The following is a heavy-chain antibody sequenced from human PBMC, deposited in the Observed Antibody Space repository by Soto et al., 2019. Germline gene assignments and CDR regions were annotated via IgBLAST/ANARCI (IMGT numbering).Heavy chain of an antibody. CDR1: GGSFSSYA. J-gene: IGHJ5*02. D-gene: IGHD2-15*01. V-gene: IGHV1-69*12. CDR2: IIPMFGKG. CDR3: GLSPTATPDNWFDP. Sequence: QVQLVQSGAEVKKPGSSVKVSCKASGGSFSSYAISWVRQAPGQGLEWMGGIIPMFGKGNYAQEFQGRVTLTADESTTTAYMELSSLTSEDTAVYYCGLSPTATPDNWFDPWGQGTLVTVSS.